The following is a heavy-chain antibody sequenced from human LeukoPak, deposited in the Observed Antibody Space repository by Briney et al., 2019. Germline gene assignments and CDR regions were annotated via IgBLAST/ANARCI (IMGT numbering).Heavy chain of an antibody. CDR3: ASSRTTVTTLDP. D-gene: IGHD4-17*01. V-gene: IGHV4-34*01. CDR1: GGSFSGYY. J-gene: IGHJ5*02. CDR2: INHSGST. Sequence: SETLSLTCAVYGGSFSGYYWSWIRQPPGKGLEWIGEINHSGSTNYNPSLKSRVTISVDTSKSQFSLKLSSVTAADTAVYYCASSRTTVTTLDPWGQGTLVTVSS.